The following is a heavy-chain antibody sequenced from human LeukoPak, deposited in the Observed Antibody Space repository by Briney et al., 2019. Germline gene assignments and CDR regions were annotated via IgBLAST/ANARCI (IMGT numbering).Heavy chain of an antibody. Sequence: GESLKISCKGSGYIFTTSWIGWVRQMPGKGLEWMGIIYPGDSDTRYSPSFQGQITISADKSITTAYLQWSSLKASDTAMYYCARESLTLFGVADYWAQGTLVTVSS. J-gene: IGHJ4*02. CDR3: ARESLTLFGVADY. CDR2: IYPGDSDT. D-gene: IGHD3-3*01. V-gene: IGHV5-51*01. CDR1: GYIFTTSW.